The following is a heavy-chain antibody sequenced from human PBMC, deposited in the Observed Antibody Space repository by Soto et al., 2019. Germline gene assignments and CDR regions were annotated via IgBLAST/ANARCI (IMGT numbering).Heavy chain of an antibody. CDR3: ARDTETLGPRANDALDI. Sequence: GASVKVSCKASGYTFTSDGISWVRQAPGQSLEWMGWINVGSGNTRYSQNFQGRVSITRDTSASTVYMELTGLKSEDTAMYYCARDTETLGPRANDALDIWGQGTMVTVSS. CDR2: INVGSGNT. D-gene: IGHD3-3*02. V-gene: IGHV1-3*01. CDR1: GYTFTSDG. J-gene: IGHJ3*02.